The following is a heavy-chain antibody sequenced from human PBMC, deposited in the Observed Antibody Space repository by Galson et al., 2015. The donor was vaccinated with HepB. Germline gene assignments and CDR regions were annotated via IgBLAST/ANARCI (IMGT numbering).Heavy chain of an antibody. D-gene: IGHD5-12*01. Sequence: ETLSLTCTVSRDSIRFRHYYWGWIRQPPGKGLEWVGNIFFSGSTSYNPSLKSRVTISLDTSKNQFSLKLRSVTVADTAVYYCAGGDDSGLIPSLYFDFWGQGTLVTVSS. CDR1: RDSIRFRHYY. J-gene: IGHJ4*02. CDR3: AGGDDSGLIPSLYFDF. CDR2: IFFSGST. V-gene: IGHV4-39*07.